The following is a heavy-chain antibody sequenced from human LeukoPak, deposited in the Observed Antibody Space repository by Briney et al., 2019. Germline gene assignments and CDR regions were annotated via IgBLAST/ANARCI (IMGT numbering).Heavy chain of an antibody. CDR3: ARLTTVVRPFDY. CDR2: IYPADSDT. V-gene: IGHV5-51*01. CDR1: GYSFTSYW. J-gene: IGHJ4*02. Sequence: GESLKISCQGSGYSFTSYWIGWVRQMPGKGLEWMGIIYPADSDTAYSPSFQGQVTISVDLSNRTAFLQWSGLKASDTAMYYCARLTTVVRPFDYWGQGTLVTVSS. D-gene: IGHD4-23*01.